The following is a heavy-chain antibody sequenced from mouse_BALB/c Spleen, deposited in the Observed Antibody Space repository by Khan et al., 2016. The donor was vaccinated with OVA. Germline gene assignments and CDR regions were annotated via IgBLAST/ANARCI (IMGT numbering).Heavy chain of an antibody. CDR3: ARPAYDGYYDY. Sequence: QIQLVQSGPELVRPGVSVKISCKGSGYTFTDYAMYWVKQSHAESLEWIGLISTYSGSTNYNPKFKGKVTRTVDKSSSAAYMELARLTSEDSAIYYCARPAYDGYYDYWGQGTALTVSS. V-gene: IGHV1S137*01. CDR2: ISTYSGST. D-gene: IGHD2-3*01. CDR1: GYTFTDYA. J-gene: IGHJ2*01.